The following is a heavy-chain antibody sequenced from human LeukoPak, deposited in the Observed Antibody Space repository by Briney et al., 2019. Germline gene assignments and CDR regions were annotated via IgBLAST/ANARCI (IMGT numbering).Heavy chain of an antibody. CDR3: ARGGYYYDSSGYYYGGVRYFDY. CDR2: ISWNSGSI. Sequence: PGGSLRLSCAASGFTFSSYGMSWVRQAPGKGLEWVSGISWNSGSIGYADSVKGRFTISRDNAKNSLYLQMNSLRAEDMALYYCARGGYYYDSSGYYYGGVRYFDYWGQGTLVTVSS. J-gene: IGHJ4*02. D-gene: IGHD3-22*01. CDR1: GFTFSSYG. V-gene: IGHV3-20*04.